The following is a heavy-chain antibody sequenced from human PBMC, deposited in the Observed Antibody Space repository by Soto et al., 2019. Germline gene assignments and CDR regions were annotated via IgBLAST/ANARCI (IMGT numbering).Heavy chain of an antibody. CDR2: IYYSGST. V-gene: IGHV4-31*03. CDR3: AIENMGVCGRLNTYSSSSCDWFDP. Sequence: PSETLSLTCTVSGGSISSGGYYWSWIRQHPGKGLEWIGYIYYSGSTYYNLSLKSRVTISVDTSKNQFSLKLSSVTAADTAVYYCAIENMGVCGRLNTYSSSSCDWFDPWGQGTLVTVSS. J-gene: IGHJ5*02. CDR1: GGSISSGGYY. D-gene: IGHD6-6*01.